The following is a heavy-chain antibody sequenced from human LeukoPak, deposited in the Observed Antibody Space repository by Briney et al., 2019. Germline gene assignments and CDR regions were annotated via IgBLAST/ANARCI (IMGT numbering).Heavy chain of an antibody. CDR1: GGSISSGSYY. CDR2: TYTSGST. V-gene: IGHV4-61*02. D-gene: IGHD2-2*02. CDR3: ARAELYRQIYYYYGMDV. J-gene: IGHJ6*02. Sequence: PSQTLSLTCTVSGGSISSGSYYWSWIRQPAGKGLEWIGRTYTSGSTNYNPSLKSRVTISVDTSKNQFSLKLSSVTAADTAVYYCARAELYRQIYYYYGMDVWGQGTTVTVSS.